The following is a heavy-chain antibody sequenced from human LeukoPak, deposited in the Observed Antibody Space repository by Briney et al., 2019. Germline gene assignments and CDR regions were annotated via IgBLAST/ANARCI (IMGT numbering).Heavy chain of an antibody. CDR1: GYTFTSYG. Sequence: ASVKVSCKASGYTFTSYGISWVRQAPGQGLEWMGWNSAYNGNTNYAQKLQGRVTMTTDTSTSTAYMELRSLRSDDTAVYYCARDRRGYCSSTSCQTLDYWGQGTLVTVSS. CDR3: ARDRRGYCSSTSCQTLDY. V-gene: IGHV1-18*01. D-gene: IGHD2-2*01. CDR2: NSAYNGNT. J-gene: IGHJ4*02.